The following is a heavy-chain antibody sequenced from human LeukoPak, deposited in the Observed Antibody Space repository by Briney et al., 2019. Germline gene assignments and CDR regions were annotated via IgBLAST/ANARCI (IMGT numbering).Heavy chain of an antibody. CDR2: ISSSSSFI. CDR1: GFAFSSYS. J-gene: IGHJ6*03. CDR3: ARDQYSRSSFDYLYHFMDV. V-gene: IGHV3-21*01. D-gene: IGHD6-6*01. Sequence: GGSLRLSCADSGFAFSSYSMHWVRQAPGKGLEWVSAISSSSSFIYYADSMKGRFTISRDNAKNSLYLHMNSLRAEDTAVYYCARDQYSRSSFDYLYHFMDVWGKGTTVTVSS.